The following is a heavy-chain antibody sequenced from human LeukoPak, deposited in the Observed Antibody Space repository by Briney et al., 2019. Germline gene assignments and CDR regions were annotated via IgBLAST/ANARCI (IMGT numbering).Heavy chain of an antibody. Sequence: PGGSLRLSCAGSGFTFSTYNMNWVRQAPGKGLQWVSSISSSSNYIYYADSVKGRFTISRDNAKNSLYLQMNSLRAEDTDVYYCARDVGASAPDAFDIWGQGTMVTVSS. V-gene: IGHV3-21*01. CDR1: GFTFSTYN. J-gene: IGHJ3*02. CDR3: ARDVGASAPDAFDI. CDR2: ISSSSNYI. D-gene: IGHD1-26*01.